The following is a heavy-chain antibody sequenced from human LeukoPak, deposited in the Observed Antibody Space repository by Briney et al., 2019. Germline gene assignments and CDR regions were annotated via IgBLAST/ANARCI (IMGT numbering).Heavy chain of an antibody. V-gene: IGHV4-59*08. J-gene: IGHJ5*02. CDR3: ARLERWFDP. CDR2: IYYSGST. CDR1: GGSISSYY. Sequence: PSETLSLTCTVSGGSISSYYWSWIRQPPGKGLEWIGYIYYSGSTNYNPSLKSRVTISVDTSEDQFSLKLSSVTAADTAVYYCARLERWFDPWGQGTLVTVSS.